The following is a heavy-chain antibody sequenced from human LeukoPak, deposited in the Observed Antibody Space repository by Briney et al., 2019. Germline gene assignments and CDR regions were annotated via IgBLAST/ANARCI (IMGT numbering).Heavy chain of an antibody. CDR2: ISYDGSNK. CDR1: GFTFSSYA. CDR3: AREPQNYYDSSGYPSHIDY. Sequence: GGSLRLSCAASGFTFSSYAMHWVRQAPGKGLEWVAVISYDGSNKYYADSVKGRFTISRDNSKNTLYLQMNSLRAEDTAVYYCAREPQNYYDSSGYPSHIDYWGQGTLVTVSS. V-gene: IGHV3-30*04. D-gene: IGHD3-22*01. J-gene: IGHJ4*02.